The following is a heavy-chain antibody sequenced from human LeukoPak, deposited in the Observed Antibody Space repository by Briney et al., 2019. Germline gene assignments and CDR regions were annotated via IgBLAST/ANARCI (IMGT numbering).Heavy chain of an antibody. V-gene: IGHV7-4-1*02. CDR3: ARGARDGALDY. CDR1: GYTFTSYA. D-gene: IGHD3-10*01. CDR2: INTNTGNP. Sequence: ASVKVSCKASGYTFTSYAMNWVRQAPGQGLEWMGWINTNTGNPTYAQGFTGRFVFSLDTSVSTAYAQIISLKAEDTAVYYCARGARDGALDYWGQGTLVTVSS. J-gene: IGHJ4*02.